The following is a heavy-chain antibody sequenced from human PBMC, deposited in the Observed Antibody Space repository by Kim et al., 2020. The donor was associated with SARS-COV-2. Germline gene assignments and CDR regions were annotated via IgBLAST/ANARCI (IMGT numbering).Heavy chain of an antibody. CDR1: GGSFSGYY. V-gene: IGHV4-34*01. D-gene: IGHD1-26*01. CDR3: ARGSGYSGSYYGPFDY. Sequence: SETLSLTCAVYGGSFSGYYWSWIRQPPGKGLEWIGEINHSGSTNYNPSLKSRVTISVDTSKNQFSLKLSSVTAADTAVYYCARGSGYSGSYYGPFDYWG. J-gene: IGHJ4*01. CDR2: INHSGST.